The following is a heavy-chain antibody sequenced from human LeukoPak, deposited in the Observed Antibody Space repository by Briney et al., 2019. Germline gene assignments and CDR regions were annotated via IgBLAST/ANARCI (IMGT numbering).Heavy chain of an antibody. J-gene: IGHJ4*02. Sequence: GGSLRLSCTASGFAFDEHGMSWVREVPGKGLEWVSGINWSGGSTGYADPLRGRFTISRDNAKNSLYLQMDSLRAEDTALYYCARAPITSPFYFDYWGQGTLVTVSS. CDR1: GFAFDEHG. D-gene: IGHD2-2*01. CDR3: ARAPITSPFYFDY. V-gene: IGHV3-20*04. CDR2: INWSGGST.